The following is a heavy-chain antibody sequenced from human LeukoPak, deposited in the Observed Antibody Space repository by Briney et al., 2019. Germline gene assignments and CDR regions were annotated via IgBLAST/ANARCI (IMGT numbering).Heavy chain of an antibody. J-gene: IGHJ6*03. CDR2: INHSGST. CDR1: GGSFSGYY. CDR3: ARGIKWYCSGGSCQGSFKRNYYYYMDV. Sequence: PSETLSLTCAVYGGSFSGYYWSWIRQPLGKGLEWIGEINHSGSTNYNPSLQSRVTISVDTSKNQFSLKLSSVTAADTAVYYCARGIKWYCSGGSCQGSFKRNYYYYMDVWGKGTTVTVSS. D-gene: IGHD2-15*01. V-gene: IGHV4-34*01.